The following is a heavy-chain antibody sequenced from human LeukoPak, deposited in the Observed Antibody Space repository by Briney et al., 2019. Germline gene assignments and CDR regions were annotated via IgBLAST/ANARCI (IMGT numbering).Heavy chain of an antibody. CDR3: ARGPPTTIFGVVIGFDP. J-gene: IGHJ5*02. CDR2: IYYSGST. D-gene: IGHD3-3*01. Sequence: KSLETLSLTCTVSGGSISSGGYYWSWIRQHPGKGLEWIGYIYYSGSTYYNPSLKSRVTISVDTSKNQFSLKLSSVTAADTAVYYCARGPPTTIFGVVIGFDPWGQGTLVTVSS. CDR1: GGSISSGGYY. V-gene: IGHV4-31*03.